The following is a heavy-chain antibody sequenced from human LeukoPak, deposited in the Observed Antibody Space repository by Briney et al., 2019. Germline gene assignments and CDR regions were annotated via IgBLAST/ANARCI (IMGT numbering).Heavy chain of an antibody. CDR2: INHSGST. D-gene: IGHD6-13*01. V-gene: IGHV4-34*01. CDR1: GGSFSGYY. CDR3: ATKGIAAAGTYNWFDP. Sequence: SETLSLTCAVYGGSFSGYYWSWIRQPPGKGLEWIGEINHSGSTNYNPSLKSRVTISVDTSKNQFSLKLSSVTAADTAVYYCATKGIAAAGTYNWFDPWGQGTLVTVSS. J-gene: IGHJ5*02.